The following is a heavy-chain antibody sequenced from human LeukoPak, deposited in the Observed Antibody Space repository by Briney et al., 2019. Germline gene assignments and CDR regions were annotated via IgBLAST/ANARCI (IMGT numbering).Heavy chain of an antibody. J-gene: IGHJ4*02. CDR3: TTRYCSGGRCDY. D-gene: IGHD2-15*01. CDR1: GFTFSNAW. V-gene: IGHV3-15*01. CDR2: IKSKTDGGTT. Sequence: GGSLRLSCAASGFTFSNAWMNWVRQAPGKGLVWVGRIKSKTDGGTTDYAAPVKGRFTISRDDSKTTLYLQMNSLKTEDTAVYYCTTRYCSGGRCDYWRQGTLVTVSS.